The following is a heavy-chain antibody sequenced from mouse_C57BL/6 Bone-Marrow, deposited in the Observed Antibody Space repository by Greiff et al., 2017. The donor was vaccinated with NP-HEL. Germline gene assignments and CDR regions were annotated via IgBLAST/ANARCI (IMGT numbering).Heavy chain of an antibody. J-gene: IGHJ1*03. V-gene: IGHV1-15*01. CDR3: TRSSYYYGYFDV. CDR2: IDPETGGT. Sequence: QVHVKQSGAELVRPGASVTLSCKASGYTFTDYEMHWVKQTPVHGLEWIGAIDPETGGTAYNQKFKGKAILTADKSSSTAYMELRSLTSEDSAVYYCTRSSYYYGYFDVWGTGTTVTVSS. CDR1: GYTFTDYE. D-gene: IGHD1-1*01.